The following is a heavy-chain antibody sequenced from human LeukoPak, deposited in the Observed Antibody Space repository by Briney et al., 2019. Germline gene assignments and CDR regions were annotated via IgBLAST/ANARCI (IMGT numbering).Heavy chain of an antibody. CDR2: IIPVFGTT. V-gene: IGHV1-69*06. Sequence: SVKVSCKASGGTFSSYAVSWVRLTPGQGLEWLGGIIPVFGTTTYAQKFQAKVTMTADKSTSTAYMELSSLRSEDTAVYYCARDREPGTRWALLDVWGKGTTVTVSS. CDR1: GGTFSSYA. CDR3: ARDREPGTRWALLDV. D-gene: IGHD3/OR15-3a*01. J-gene: IGHJ6*04.